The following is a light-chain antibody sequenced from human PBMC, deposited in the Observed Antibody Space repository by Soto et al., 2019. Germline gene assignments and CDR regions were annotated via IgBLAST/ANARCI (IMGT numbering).Light chain of an antibody. CDR3: ASYTSRSTLV. CDR2: DVR. J-gene: IGLJ2*01. CDR1: SSDVGGYNY. Sequence: QSVLTQPASVSGSPGQSITISCTGASSDVGGYNYVSWYQQHPGKAPKVMIYDVRNRPSGLSNRFSGSKSGNKASLTISGLQAEDEADYYCASYTSRSTLVFGGGTKLTVL. V-gene: IGLV2-14*03.